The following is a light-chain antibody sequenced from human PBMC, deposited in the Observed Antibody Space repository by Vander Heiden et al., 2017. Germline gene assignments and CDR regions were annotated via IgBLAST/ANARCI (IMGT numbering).Light chain of an antibody. CDR1: SSDVGGYNY. CDR3: SSYRSSSSTPYV. V-gene: IGLV2-14*03. J-gene: IGLJ1*01. CDR2: DVS. Sequence: QSALTQPASVSGSPGRSITISCTGTSSDVGGYNYVSWYQQHPGKAPKLMVFDVSNRPSGVSNRFSGSKSGDTASLTISGLQADDEADYYCSSYRSSSSTPYVFGTGTKVTVL.